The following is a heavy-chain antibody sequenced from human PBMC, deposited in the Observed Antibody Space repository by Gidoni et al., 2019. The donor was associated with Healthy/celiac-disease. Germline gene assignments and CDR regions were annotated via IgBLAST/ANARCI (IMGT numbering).Heavy chain of an antibody. CDR1: GGSISSYY. V-gene: IGHV4-59*01. CDR3: ARDGRLGGWYYFDY. Sequence: QVQLQESGPGLVKPSETLSLPCTVSGGSISSYYWSWIRQPPGKGLEWIGYIYYSGSTNYNPSLKSRVTISVDTSKNQFSLKLSSVTAADTAVYYCARDGRLGGWYYFDYWGQGTLVTVSS. D-gene: IGHD6-19*01. J-gene: IGHJ4*02. CDR2: IYYSGST.